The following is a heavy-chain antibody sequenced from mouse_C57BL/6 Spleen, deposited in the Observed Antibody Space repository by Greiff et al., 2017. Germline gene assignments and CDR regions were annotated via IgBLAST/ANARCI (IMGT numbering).Heavy chain of an antibody. CDR3: ARWDYYGSRGYFDV. J-gene: IGHJ1*03. Sequence: VQLQQPGAELVMPGASVKLSCKASGYTFTSYWMHWVKQRPGQGLEWIGEIDPSDSYTNYNQKFKGKSTLTVDKSSSTAYMQLSSLTSEDSAVYYCARWDYYGSRGYFDVWGTGTTVTVSS. D-gene: IGHD1-1*01. CDR1: GYTFTSYW. V-gene: IGHV1-69*01. CDR2: IDPSDSYT.